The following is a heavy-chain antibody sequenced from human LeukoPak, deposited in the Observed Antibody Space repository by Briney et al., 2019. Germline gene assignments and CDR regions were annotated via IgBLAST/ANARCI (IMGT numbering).Heavy chain of an antibody. CDR3: ARGVGKSGAFDI. Sequence: GGSLRLSCAASGFTFSSYRMNWVRQAPGKGLEWVSSISSSSSYIYYADSVKGRFTISRDNAKNSLYLQMNSLRAEDTAVYYCARGVGKSGAFDIWGQGTMVTVSS. CDR2: ISSSSSYI. V-gene: IGHV3-21*01. D-gene: IGHD2-15*01. J-gene: IGHJ3*02. CDR1: GFTFSSYR.